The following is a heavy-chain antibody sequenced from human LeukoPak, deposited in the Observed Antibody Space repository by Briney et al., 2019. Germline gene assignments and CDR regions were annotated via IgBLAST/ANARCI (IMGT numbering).Heavy chain of an antibody. J-gene: IGHJ3*02. CDR1: GFTFSSYW. CDR2: INPDGSST. V-gene: IGHV3-74*01. CDR3: AGAKYFYDSSGYYWSGAFDI. Sequence: GGSLRLSCAASGFTFSSYWMHWVRQAPGKGLVWVSRINPDGSSTTYADSVKGRFTISRDNAKNTVYLQMNSLRAEDTAVYYCAGAKYFYDSSGYYWSGAFDIWGQGTMVTVSS. D-gene: IGHD3-22*01.